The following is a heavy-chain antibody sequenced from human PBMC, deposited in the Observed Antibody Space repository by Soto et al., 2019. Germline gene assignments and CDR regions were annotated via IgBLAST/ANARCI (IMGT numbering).Heavy chain of an antibody. J-gene: IGHJ6*02. V-gene: IGHV3-21*01. CDR3: ARDGYNLDYYYGMDV. Sequence: GGSLRLSCADSGFTFSSYSMNWVRQAPGKGLEWVSSISSSSSYIYYADSVKGRFTISRDNAKNSLYLQMNSLRAEDTAVYYCARDGYNLDYYYGMDVWGQGTTVTVSS. CDR1: GFTFSSYS. CDR2: ISSSSSYI. D-gene: IGHD5-12*01.